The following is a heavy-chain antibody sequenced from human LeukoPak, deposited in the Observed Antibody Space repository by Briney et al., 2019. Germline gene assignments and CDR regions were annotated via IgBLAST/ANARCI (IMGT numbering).Heavy chain of an antibody. Sequence: SGGSLTLSCTASGFTFDGYAKHWVRQAPGPGLERVSGISRNSSSIGYADSVQGRLNIFRENAKNTLYLLKQSLRAEDDTVLSCVKDVLDGITGTTFDYWGEGTLVTVSS. J-gene: IGHJ4*02. CDR2: ISRNSSSI. CDR1: GFTFDGYA. D-gene: IGHD1-7*01. V-gene: IGHV3-9*01. CDR3: VKDVLDGITGTTFDY.